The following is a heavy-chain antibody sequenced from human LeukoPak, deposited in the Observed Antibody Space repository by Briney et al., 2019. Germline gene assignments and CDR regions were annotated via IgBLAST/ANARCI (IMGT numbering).Heavy chain of an antibody. J-gene: IGHJ4*02. CDR2: INQDGSEK. V-gene: IGHV3-7*01. CDR1: GFTFSSYW. Sequence: GGSLRLSCAASGFTFSSYWMSWVRQAPGKGLEWVANINQDGSEKYYVDSVKGRFTISRDNAKNSLYLQMSSLRAEDTAVYYCARACSRTSCPFEYWGQGTLVTVSS. CDR3: ARACSRTSCPFEY. D-gene: IGHD2-2*01.